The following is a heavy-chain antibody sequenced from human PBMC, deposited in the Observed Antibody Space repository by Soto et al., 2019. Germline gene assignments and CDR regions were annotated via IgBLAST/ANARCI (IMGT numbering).Heavy chain of an antibody. V-gene: IGHV3-64D*06. CDR1: GFTFSNFA. D-gene: IGHD4-17*01. Sequence: GGSLRLSCSASGFTFSNFALHWVRQAPGTGLEYVSAISNNGGSTYYADSVNGRFTISRDNSKNTLYLQMSSLRPEDTAVYYCAKADYGDYGFDYWGQGTLVTVSS. J-gene: IGHJ4*02. CDR3: AKADYGDYGFDY. CDR2: ISNNGGST.